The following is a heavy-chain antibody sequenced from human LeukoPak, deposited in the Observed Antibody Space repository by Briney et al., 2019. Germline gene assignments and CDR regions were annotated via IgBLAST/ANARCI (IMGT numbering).Heavy chain of an antibody. CDR2: IKQDGSEK. J-gene: IGHJ4*02. V-gene: IGHV3-7*01. D-gene: IGHD1-26*01. Sequence: PGGSLRLSCAASGFTFSSYWMSWVRQAPGKGREWVANIKQDGSEKYYVDSVKGRFTISRDNAKNSLYLQMNSLRAKDTAVYYCARRKVGAPPPPLRAAPNFDYWGQGTLVTVSS. CDR3: ARRKVGAPPPPLRAAPNFDY. CDR1: GFTFSSYW.